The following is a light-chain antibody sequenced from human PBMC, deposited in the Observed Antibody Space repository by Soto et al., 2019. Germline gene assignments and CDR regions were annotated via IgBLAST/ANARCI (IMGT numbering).Light chain of an antibody. J-gene: IGKJ5*01. CDR3: QQYGSSPLT. Sequence: EIVLTQSPGTLSLSPGERATLSCRASQSVSSSYLAWYQQKPGQAPRRLIYGASSRATVIPDRFSGSGSGTDFTLTISRLEPEDFAVYYGQQYGSSPLTFGQGTRLEIK. V-gene: IGKV3-20*01. CDR1: QSVSSSY. CDR2: GAS.